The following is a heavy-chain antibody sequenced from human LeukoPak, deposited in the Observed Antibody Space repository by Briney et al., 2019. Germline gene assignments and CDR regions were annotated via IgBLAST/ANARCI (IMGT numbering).Heavy chain of an antibody. D-gene: IGHD2-21*02. J-gene: IGHJ3*02. CDR1: GGSIRSGGYS. Sequence: PSQTLSLTCAVSGGSIRSGGYSWSWIRQPPGKGLEWIGYIYHSGSTYYNPSLKSRVTISVDRSKNQFSLKLSSVTAADTAVYYCARAGVTTSIWGQGTMVTVSS. CDR2: IYHSGST. CDR3: ARAGVTTSI. V-gene: IGHV4-30-2*01.